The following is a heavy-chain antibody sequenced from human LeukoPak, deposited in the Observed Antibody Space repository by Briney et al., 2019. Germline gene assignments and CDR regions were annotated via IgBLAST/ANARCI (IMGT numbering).Heavy chain of an antibody. V-gene: IGHV3-23*01. CDR3: ARRYCTSTSCYNFDY. Sequence: GGSLRLSCAASGFTFTNYAISWVRQAPGKGLEWVSSISGSGGSAIYADSMKGRFTISRDNSKNTVRLQMNSLRADDTAVYFCARRYCTSTSCYNFDYWGQGTLVTVSS. D-gene: IGHD2-2*01. J-gene: IGHJ4*02. CDR2: ISGSGGSA. CDR1: GFTFTNYA.